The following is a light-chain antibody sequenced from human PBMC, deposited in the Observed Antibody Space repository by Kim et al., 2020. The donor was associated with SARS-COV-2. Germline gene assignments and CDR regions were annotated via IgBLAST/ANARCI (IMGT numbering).Light chain of an antibody. J-gene: IGKJ3*01. CDR1: QGISSA. CDR2: DAS. Sequence: ASIGDRVTITCRASQGISSALAWYQQKPGKAPKVLIYDASSLESGVPSRFSGSGAGTDFTLTIGSLQPEDFATYYCQQFNSYPFTFGPGTKVDIK. CDR3: QQFNSYPFT. V-gene: IGKV1-13*02.